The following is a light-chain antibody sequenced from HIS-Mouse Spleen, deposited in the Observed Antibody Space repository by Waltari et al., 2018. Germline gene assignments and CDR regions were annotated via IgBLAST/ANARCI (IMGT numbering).Light chain of an antibody. CDR2: DVS. J-gene: IGLJ1*01. CDR1: SSDVGGYNY. CDR3: SSYTSSSTYV. V-gene: IGLV2-14*03. Sequence: QSALTQPASVSGSPGQPITISCTGTSSDVGGYNYVPKYQQHPGKTPKLMIYDVSNRPSGVSNRFSGSKSGNTASLTISGLQAEDEADYYCSSYTSSSTYVFGTGTKVTVL.